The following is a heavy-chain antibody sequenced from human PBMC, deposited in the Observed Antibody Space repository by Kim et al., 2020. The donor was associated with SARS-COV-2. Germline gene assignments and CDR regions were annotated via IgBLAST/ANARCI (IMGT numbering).Heavy chain of an antibody. D-gene: IGHD3-10*01. CDR2: IYYSGST. CDR1: GGSISSSSYY. Sequence: SETLSLTCTVSGGSISSSSYYWGWIRQPPGKGLEWIGSIYYSGSTYYNPSLKSRVTISVDTSKNQFSLKLSSVTAADTAVYYCATILMVRVDVWGQGTTVTVSS. J-gene: IGHJ6*02. V-gene: IGHV4-39*07. CDR3: ATILMVRVDV.